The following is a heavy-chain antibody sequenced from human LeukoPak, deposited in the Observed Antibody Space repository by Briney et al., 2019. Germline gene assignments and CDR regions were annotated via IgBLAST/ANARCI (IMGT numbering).Heavy chain of an antibody. CDR1: GFTFSSYS. J-gene: IGHJ3*02. CDR2: ISSSSSYI. D-gene: IGHD3-10*01. Sequence: GGSLRLSCAASGFTFSSYSMNWVRQAPGKGLEWVSSISSSSSYIYYADSVKGRFTISRDNAKNSLYLQMNSLRAEDTAVYYCAKDEYASGSYYAFDIWGQGTMVTVSS. CDR3: AKDEYASGSYYAFDI. V-gene: IGHV3-21*01.